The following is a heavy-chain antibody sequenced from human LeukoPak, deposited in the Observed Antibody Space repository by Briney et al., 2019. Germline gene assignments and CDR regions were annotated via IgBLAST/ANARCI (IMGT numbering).Heavy chain of an antibody. CDR2: IYYSGST. CDR3: ARAAPPYSSSSNFDY. Sequence: SETLSLTCTVSGGSISSGDYYWSWIRRPPGKGLERIGYIYYSGSTYYNPSLKSRVTISVDTSKNQFSLKLSSVTAADTAVYYCARAAPPYSSSSNFDYWGQGTLVTVSS. CDR1: GGSISSGDYY. D-gene: IGHD6-6*01. J-gene: IGHJ4*02. V-gene: IGHV4-30-4*08.